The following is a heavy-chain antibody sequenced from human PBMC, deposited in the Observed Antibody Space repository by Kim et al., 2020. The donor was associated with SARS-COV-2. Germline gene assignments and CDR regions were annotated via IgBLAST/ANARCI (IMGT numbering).Heavy chain of an antibody. CDR1: GGSFSGYY. V-gene: IGHV4-34*01. D-gene: IGHD1-26*01. Sequence: SETLSLTCAVYGGSFSGYYWSWIRQPPGKGLEWIGEINHSGSNNYNPSLKSRVTISVDTSKNQFSLKLRSVTAADTAVYYCARGLREGWVDPWGQGTLVT. CDR2: INHSGSN. J-gene: IGHJ5*02. CDR3: ARGLREGWVDP.